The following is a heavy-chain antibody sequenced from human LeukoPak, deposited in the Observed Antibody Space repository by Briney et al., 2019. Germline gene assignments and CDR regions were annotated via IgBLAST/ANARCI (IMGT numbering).Heavy chain of an antibody. CDR3: ARGNHYYDSSGYLSWYFDL. V-gene: IGHV4-30-2*01. CDR1: GGSISSGGYS. Sequence: SQTLSLTCAVSGGSISSGGYSWSWIRQPPGKGLEWLGYIYHSGSTYYNPSLKSRVTISVDRSKNQFSLKLSSVTAADTAVYYCARGNHYYDSSGYLSWYFDLWGRGTLVTVSS. CDR2: IYHSGST. J-gene: IGHJ2*01. D-gene: IGHD3-22*01.